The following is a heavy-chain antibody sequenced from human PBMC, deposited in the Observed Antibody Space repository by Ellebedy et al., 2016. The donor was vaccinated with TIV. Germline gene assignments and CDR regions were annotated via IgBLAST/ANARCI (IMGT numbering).Heavy chain of an antibody. CDR1: GYSFTSYW. CDR3: ATWYYDILSGYSGFDY. Sequence: GESLKISCKGSGYSFTSYWIGWVRQMPGKGLEWMGIIYPGDSDTRYSPSFQGQVTISADKSISTAYLQWSSLKASDTAMYYCATWYYDILSGYSGFDYWGQGTQVTVSS. CDR2: IYPGDSDT. J-gene: IGHJ4*02. D-gene: IGHD3-9*01. V-gene: IGHV5-51*01.